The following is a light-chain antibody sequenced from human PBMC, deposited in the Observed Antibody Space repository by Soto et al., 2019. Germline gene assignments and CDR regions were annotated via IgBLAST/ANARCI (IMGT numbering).Light chain of an antibody. V-gene: IGKV3-11*01. CDR1: QSVGGY. CDR3: HQHRNWPPLT. J-gene: IGKJ4*01. Sequence: EIVLTQSPATLSLSPGERATLSCRASQSVGGYLDWYQQKPGQAPRLLIYDASNRASGIPARFSGSGSGTDFTLTISSLEPEDLAVYSCHQHRNWPPLTFGGGTKVEIK. CDR2: DAS.